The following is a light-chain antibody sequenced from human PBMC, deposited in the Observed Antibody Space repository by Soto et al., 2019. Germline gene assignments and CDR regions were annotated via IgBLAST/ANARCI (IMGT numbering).Light chain of an antibody. V-gene: IGLV2-14*01. CDR3: SSYTSSSTVV. J-gene: IGLJ2*01. Sequence: QSALTQPASVSGSPGQSITMSCTGTSSDVGGYNFVSWYQQLPGKAPKLMIYDVSDRPSGVSNRFSGSKSGNTASLTISGLRAVDEADYYCSSYTSSSTVVFGGGTKVTVL. CDR2: DVS. CDR1: SSDVGGYNF.